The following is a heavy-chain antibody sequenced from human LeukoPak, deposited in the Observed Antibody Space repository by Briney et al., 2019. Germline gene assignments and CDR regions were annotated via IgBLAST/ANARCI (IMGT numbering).Heavy chain of an antibody. CDR2: INPSGGST. Sequence: ASVKVSCKASGYTFTSYYMHWVRQAPGQGLEWMGIINPSGGSTSYAQKFQGRVTMTRDTSTGTVYMELSSLRSEDTAVYYCARAGSAKGTAYYFDYWGQGTLVTVSS. CDR3: ARAGSAKGTAYYFDY. D-gene: IGHD3-10*01. V-gene: IGHV1-46*01. J-gene: IGHJ4*02. CDR1: GYTFTSYY.